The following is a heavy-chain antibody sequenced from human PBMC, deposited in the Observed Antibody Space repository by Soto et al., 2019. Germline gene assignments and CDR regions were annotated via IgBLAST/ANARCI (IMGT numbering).Heavy chain of an antibody. CDR2: VHYSGET. CDR3: ARRPDFRGNGWFHX. J-gene: IGHJ5*02. CDR1: GGSIISTFYY. V-gene: IGHV4-39*01. D-gene: IGHD5-12*01. Sequence: TSETLSVTFTVSGGSIISTFYYWGWLRQPPGRGLELVANVHYSGETHYSPSLKSRVAISVDTSKSQFSLTLDSVTAAETAVYYCARRPDFRGNGWFHXWGQGILVTVSX.